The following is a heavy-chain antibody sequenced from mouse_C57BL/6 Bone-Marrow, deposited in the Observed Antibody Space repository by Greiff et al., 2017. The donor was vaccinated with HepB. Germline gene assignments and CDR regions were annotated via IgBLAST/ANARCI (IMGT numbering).Heavy chain of an antibody. V-gene: IGHV1-58*01. CDR2: IYIGHGYT. CDR1: GYTFTSYG. Sequence: VQLQQSGAELVRPGSSVKMSCKTSGYTFTSYGLNWVKQRPGQGLEWVGYIYIGHGYTEYNEQFKGKATLTSDTSSSTAYMQRSSRTAEDSAIDFWARDSAGWRSYYAMDYGGQGTSVTVSS. CDR3: ARDSAGWRSYYAMDY. D-gene: IGHD3-2*02. J-gene: IGHJ4*01.